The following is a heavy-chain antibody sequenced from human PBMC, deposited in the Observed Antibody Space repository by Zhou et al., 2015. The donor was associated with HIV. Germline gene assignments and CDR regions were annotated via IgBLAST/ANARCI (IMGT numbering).Heavy chain of an antibody. J-gene: IGHJ4*02. Sequence: LVQSGTEVRKPGSSVKVSCKASGGTFSSYAISWVRQAPGQGLEWMGGIIPIFGTANYAQNFQGRVTFTAHESTSTAYMDLSSLRSDDTAMYYCTRGRWEVPDAYWGQGTLVTVSP. CDR2: IIPIFGTA. V-gene: IGHV1-69*01. D-gene: IGHD1-26*01. CDR1: GGTFSSYA. CDR3: TRGRWEVPDAY.